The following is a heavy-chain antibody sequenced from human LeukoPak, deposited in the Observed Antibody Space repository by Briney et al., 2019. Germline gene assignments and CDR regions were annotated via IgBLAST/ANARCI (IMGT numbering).Heavy chain of an antibody. CDR2: IKQDGSEK. CDR3: ATSRTLDH. CDR1: GFTFSSYW. Sequence: RAGGSLRLSCAAPGFTFSSYWMNWVRQAPGKGLGWVANIKQDGSEKYYVDSVKGRFTISRDNAKSSLYLQMNSLRVEDTAVYYCATSRTLDHWGQGTLVTVSS. V-gene: IGHV3-7*05. J-gene: IGHJ4*02.